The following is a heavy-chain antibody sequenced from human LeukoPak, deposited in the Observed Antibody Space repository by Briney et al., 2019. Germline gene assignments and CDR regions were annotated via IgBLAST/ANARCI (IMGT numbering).Heavy chain of an antibody. J-gene: IGHJ4*02. CDR2: IYYSGST. V-gene: IGHV4-39*07. D-gene: IGHD1-1*01. CDR3: ARVNGFTGTFDY. Sequence: PSETLSLTCAVSGGSISNSSYYWGWIRHPPGKELEWIAIIYYSGSTYYNPSLKSRVTISIDTSKNHFSLKMSSVTAADTAVYYCARVNGFTGTFDYWGQGTLVTVSS. CDR1: GGSISNSSYY.